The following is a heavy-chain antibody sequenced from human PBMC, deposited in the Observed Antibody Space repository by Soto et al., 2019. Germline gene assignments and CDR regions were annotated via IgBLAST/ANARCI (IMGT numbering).Heavy chain of an antibody. J-gene: IGHJ3*02. Sequence: SETLSLTCTVSGGSVSSGSYYWSWIRQPPGKGLEWIGYIYYSGSTNYNPSLKSRVTISVDTSKNQFSLKLSSVTAADTAVYYCARGGSDFWSGYYRVEGSAFDIWGQGTMVT. CDR1: GGSVSSGSYY. CDR3: ARGGSDFWSGYYRVEGSAFDI. V-gene: IGHV4-61*01. D-gene: IGHD3-3*01. CDR2: IYYSGST.